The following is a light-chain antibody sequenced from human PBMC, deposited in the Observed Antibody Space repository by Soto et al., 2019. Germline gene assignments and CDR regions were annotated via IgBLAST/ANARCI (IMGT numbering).Light chain of an antibody. J-gene: IGKJ5*01. Sequence: EVVLTQSTATLSLSPGDRATLSCRASQSVSSHFAWYQQKPGQAPRLLIYDASNRATGIPARFSGSGSGTDFTLTISSLEPEDFAVYYCQQRSNWPPTFGQVTRLEIK. CDR2: DAS. CDR1: QSVSSH. V-gene: IGKV3-11*01. CDR3: QQRSNWPPT.